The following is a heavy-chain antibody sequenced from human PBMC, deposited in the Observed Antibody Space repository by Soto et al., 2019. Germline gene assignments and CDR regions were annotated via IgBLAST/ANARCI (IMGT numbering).Heavy chain of an antibody. CDR2: MNPNSGNT. CDR3: YNPYGDTAMVDDAFDI. D-gene: IGHD5-18*01. CDR1: GYTFTSYD. Sequence: ASVKVSCKASGYTFTSYDINWVRQATGQGLEWMGWMNPNSGNTGYAQKFQGRVTMTRNTSISTAYMELSSLRSEDTAVYYCYNPYGDTAMVDDAFDIWGKGKMVPV. J-gene: IGHJ3*02. V-gene: IGHV1-8*01.